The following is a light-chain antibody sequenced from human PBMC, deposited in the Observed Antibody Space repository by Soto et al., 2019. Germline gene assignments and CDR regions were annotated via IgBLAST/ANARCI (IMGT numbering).Light chain of an antibody. CDR1: QSVSSSY. CDR2: GAS. CDR3: QQYGGSPPFT. Sequence: EIVLTQSPGTLSLSPGERATLSCRASQSVSSSYLAWYQQKPGQAPRLLISGASSRATGIPDRFRGSGSGTDSTLTISRLEPEDFAVYYCQQYGGSPPFTFGPGTKVDIK. V-gene: IGKV3-20*01. J-gene: IGKJ3*01.